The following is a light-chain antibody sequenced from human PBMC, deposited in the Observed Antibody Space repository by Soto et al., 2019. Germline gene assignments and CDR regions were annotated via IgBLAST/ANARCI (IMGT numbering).Light chain of an antibody. V-gene: IGKV1-5*03. J-gene: IGKJ1*01. CDR2: TAS. CDR1: QNIKNW. Sequence: DIQMTQSPSTLSASVGDRVTIACRASQNIKNWLAWYQQTPGKVPKLLIYTASSLESGVPSRFSGSGSGTEFTLTISRLQPDDFATYYCQQYNSYSRGTFGQGTKVEIK. CDR3: QQYNSYSRGT.